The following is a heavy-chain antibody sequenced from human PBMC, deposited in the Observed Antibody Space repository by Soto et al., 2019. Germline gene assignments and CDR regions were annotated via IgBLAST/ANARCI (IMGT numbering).Heavy chain of an antibody. CDR3: ARDDFTTMVRGSYYRDY. V-gene: IGHV1-69*04. CDR2: IIPILGIA. CDR1: GGTFSSYT. D-gene: IGHD3-10*01. Sequence: SVKVSCKASGGTFSSYTISWVRQAPGQGLEWMGRIIPILGIANYAQKFQGRVTITADKSTSTAYMELSSLRSEDTAVYYCARDDFTTMVRGSYYRDYWGQGTLVTVSS. J-gene: IGHJ4*02.